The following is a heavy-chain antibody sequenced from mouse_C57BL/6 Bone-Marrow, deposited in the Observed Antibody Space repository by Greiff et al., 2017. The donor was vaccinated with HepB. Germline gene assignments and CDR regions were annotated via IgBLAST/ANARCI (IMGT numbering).Heavy chain of an antibody. CDR1: GYSITSGYY. J-gene: IGHJ3*01. CDR3: ARYDGSSAWFAY. V-gene: IGHV3-6*01. CDR2: ISYDGSN. Sequence: ESGPGLVKPSQSLSLTCSVTGYSITSGYYWNWIRQFPGNKLEWMGYISYDGSNNYNPSLKNRISITRDTSKNQFFLKLNSVTTEDTATYYCARYDGSSAWFAYWGQGTLVTVSA. D-gene: IGHD1-1*01.